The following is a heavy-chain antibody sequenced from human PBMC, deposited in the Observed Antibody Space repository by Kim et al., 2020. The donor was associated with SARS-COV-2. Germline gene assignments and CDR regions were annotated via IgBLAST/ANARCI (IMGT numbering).Heavy chain of an antibody. D-gene: IGHD2-8*01. V-gene: IGHV3-23*01. CDR2: VRATDGST. J-gene: IGHJ4*02. Sequence: GGCLRLSCVVSGFTFSSHSMSWVRQAPGKGLEWVSSVRATDGSTFYADSVKGRFIISRDISRNTLFLQLNSLRAEDTAVYYCARLIDYWGQGTLLTVAS. CDR1: GFTFSSHS. CDR3: ARLIDY.